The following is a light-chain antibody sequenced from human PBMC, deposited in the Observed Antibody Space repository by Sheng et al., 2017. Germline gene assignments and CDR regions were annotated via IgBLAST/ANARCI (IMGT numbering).Light chain of an antibody. CDR3: QQYESFPWT. CDR1: QSVGNW. J-gene: IGKJ1*01. V-gene: IGKV1-5*03. Sequence: DIQMTQSPSTLSASVGDRVTITCRASQSVGNWLAWYQHKPGKAPKLLIYKTSTLETGVPSRFSGSGSGAEFTLTVTTLQPDDFAAYYCQQYESFPWTFGQGTKVDVK. CDR2: KTS.